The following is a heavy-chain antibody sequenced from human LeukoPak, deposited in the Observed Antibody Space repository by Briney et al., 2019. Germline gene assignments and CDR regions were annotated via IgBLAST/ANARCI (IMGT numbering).Heavy chain of an antibody. CDR1: GYTFTSYG. V-gene: IGHV1-18*01. D-gene: IGHD2-15*01. CDR2: ISAYNGNT. CDR3: ARGYCSGGSCYPSYIDY. Sequence: ASVKVSCKASGYTFTSYGISWVRQAPGQGLEWMGWISAYNGNTNYAQKLQGRVTMTTDTSTSTAYMELRSLRSDDTAVYYCARGYCSGGSCYPSYIDYWGQGTLVTDSS. J-gene: IGHJ4*02.